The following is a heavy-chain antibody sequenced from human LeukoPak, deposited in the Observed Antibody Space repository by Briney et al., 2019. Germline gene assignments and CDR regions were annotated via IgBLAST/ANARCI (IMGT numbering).Heavy chain of an antibody. CDR3: ASRRWLPYYFDF. J-gene: IGHJ4*02. CDR1: GGSFSGYY. V-gene: IGHV4-34*01. CDR2: INHSGST. D-gene: IGHD5-24*01. Sequence: TSSETLSLTCAVYGGSFSGYYWSWIRQPPGKGLEWIGEINHSGSTNYNPSLKSRVTISVDTSKNQFSLKLSSVTAADTAVYYGASRRWLPYYFDFWGQGTLVTVSS.